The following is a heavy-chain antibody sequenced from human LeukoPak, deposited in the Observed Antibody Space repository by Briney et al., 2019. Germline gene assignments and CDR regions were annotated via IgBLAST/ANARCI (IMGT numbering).Heavy chain of an antibody. CDR3: AQGSGGSCCDAFDI. CDR2: IIPNLGIA. J-gene: IGHJ3*02. Sequence: ASVKVSCKASGGTFSSYTISWVRQAPGHGLESMGRIIPNLGIAKYAQKFQGRVTITADKSTSTAYMELSSLRSEDTAVYYCAQGSGGSCCDAFDIWGQGTMVTVSS. D-gene: IGHD2-15*01. CDR1: GGTFSSYT. V-gene: IGHV1-69*02.